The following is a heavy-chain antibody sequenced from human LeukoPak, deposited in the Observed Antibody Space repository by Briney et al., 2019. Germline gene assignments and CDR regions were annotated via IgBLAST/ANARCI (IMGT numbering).Heavy chain of an antibody. CDR1: GGFISTFY. CDR3: AGSDGYNYPLDY. CDR2: VYFSGRT. V-gene: IGHV4-59*01. Sequence: PSETLSLTCTVSGGFISTFYWSWIRQSPGKRLEWIGYVYFSGRTKYSPSLKSRLTISLDTSKSQFSLELTSVTAADSAVYFCAGSDGYNYPLDYWGQGTRVTVSS. J-gene: IGHJ4*02. D-gene: IGHD5-24*01.